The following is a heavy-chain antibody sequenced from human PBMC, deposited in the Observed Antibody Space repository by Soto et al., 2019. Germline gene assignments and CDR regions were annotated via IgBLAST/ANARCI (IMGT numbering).Heavy chain of an antibody. V-gene: IGHV3-7*04. CDR2: IKEDGREK. D-gene: IGHD3-9*01. CDR3: VRAISGSFAL. J-gene: IGHJ4*02. Sequence: EVQLVESGGGLVQSGGPLRLSWEASGLGLITYWRNWVRKAPGKGLEWLASIKEDGREKQYVDSVKGRFTISRDNAKNSLYLQMNSLSEEDTAVYYCVRAISGSFALWGQGTLVIVSS. CDR1: GLGLITYW.